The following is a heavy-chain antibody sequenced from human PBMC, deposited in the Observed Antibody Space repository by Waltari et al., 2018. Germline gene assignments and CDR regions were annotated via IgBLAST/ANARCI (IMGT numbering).Heavy chain of an antibody. CDR2: INRDGSTI. Sequence: EVQLVESGGGLVQPGGSLRLSCAASGFTFSTYYWMHWVRQAPGQGLVWVSRINRDGSTINDADSVKGRFTISRDNAKNTVYLQMNSLRAADTAVYYCARVPTYTVSTGGFDYWGQGTLVTVSS. CDR3: ARVPTYTVSTGGFDY. V-gene: IGHV3-74*01. CDR1: GFTFSTYYW. D-gene: IGHD4-17*01. J-gene: IGHJ4*02.